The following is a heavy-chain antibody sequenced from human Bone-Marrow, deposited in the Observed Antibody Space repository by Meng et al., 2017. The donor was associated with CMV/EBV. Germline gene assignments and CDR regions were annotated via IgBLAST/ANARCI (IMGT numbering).Heavy chain of an antibody. J-gene: IGHJ4*02. CDR3: AKGPRPVPAAILFDY. Sequence: GGSLRLSCAASGCTFSSYAVSWVRQAPGKGLEWVSDISGSGGSTYYADSVKGRFTISRDNSKNTLYLQMNTLRAEDTAVYYCAKGPRPVPAAILFDYWGQGTLVTVSS. CDR1: GCTFSSYA. V-gene: IGHV3-23*01. CDR2: ISGSGGST. D-gene: IGHD2-2*02.